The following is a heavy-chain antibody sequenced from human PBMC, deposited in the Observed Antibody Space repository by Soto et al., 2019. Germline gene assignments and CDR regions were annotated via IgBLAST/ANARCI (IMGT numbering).Heavy chain of an antibody. V-gene: IGHV3-49*03. CDR3: TRDPYGRGFSSGAFDS. CDR2: IKSKAFGGTP. D-gene: IGHD5-18*01. J-gene: IGHJ4*02. Sequence: EVHLVESGGGLVEPGRSLRLSCSPSGFTFGDYAMNWFRQAPGKGLEWVGVIKSKAFGGTPEYAASVKGTFTISRDDSMSIAYLQMNSLKTDDTAVYYCTRDPYGRGFSSGAFDSWGQGTPVTVSS. CDR1: GFTFGDYA.